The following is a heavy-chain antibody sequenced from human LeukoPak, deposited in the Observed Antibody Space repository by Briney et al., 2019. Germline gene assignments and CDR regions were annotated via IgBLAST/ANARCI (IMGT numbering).Heavy chain of an antibody. CDR2: ISSSGSTI. CDR3: AKDADDSGDYVGIDY. D-gene: IGHD4-17*01. CDR1: GFTFSDYY. J-gene: IGHJ4*02. V-gene: IGHV3-11*01. Sequence: SGGSLRLSCAASGFTFSDYYMSWIRQAPGKGLEWVSYISSSGSTIYYADSVKGRFTISRDNAKNSLYLQMNSLRAEDTALYYCAKDADDSGDYVGIDYWGQGTLVTVSS.